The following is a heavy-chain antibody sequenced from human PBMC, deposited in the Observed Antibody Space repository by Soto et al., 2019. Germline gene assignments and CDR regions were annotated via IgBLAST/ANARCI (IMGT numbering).Heavy chain of an antibody. J-gene: IGHJ4*02. CDR3: AADPGGLNYCFDC. CDR2: IVVGSGNT. D-gene: IGHD3-10*01. V-gene: IGHV1-58*01. CDR1: GFTFTSSA. Sequence: SVKVSCKASGFTFTSSAVQWVRQALGQRLEWIGWIVVGSGNTNYAQKFQERVTITRDMSTSTAYMALSRLRSEDTAVYYCAADPGGLNYCFDCWGQGTLVTVSS.